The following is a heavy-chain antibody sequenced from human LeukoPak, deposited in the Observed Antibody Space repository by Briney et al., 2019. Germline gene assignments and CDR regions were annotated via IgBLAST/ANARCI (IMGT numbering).Heavy chain of an antibody. CDR3: ARDQEVGATKGDVFDI. J-gene: IGHJ3*02. CDR1: GYTFTEYG. D-gene: IGHD1-26*01. Sequence: ASVKVSCKASGYTFTEYGIHWVRQAPGQRLEWMGWINAGNGNTKYSQKFQGRVTITRDTSASTVYMELSSLRSEDTALYYCARDQEVGATKGDVFDIWGQGTMVTVSS. CDR2: INAGNGNT. V-gene: IGHV1-3*01.